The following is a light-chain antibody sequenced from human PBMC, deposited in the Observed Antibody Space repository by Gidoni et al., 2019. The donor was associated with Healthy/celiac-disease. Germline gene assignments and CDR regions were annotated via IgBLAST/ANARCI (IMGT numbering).Light chain of an antibody. CDR3: QQYNTLIT. CDR2: KAS. Sequence: DIQMTQSPSTLSASVGDRVTITCRASQSISSWLAWYQQKPGKAPKLLIYKASSLESGVPSRFSGSGSGTEFTLTISSLQPDDFATYYCQQYNTLITFXPXTKVDIK. CDR1: QSISSW. V-gene: IGKV1-5*03. J-gene: IGKJ3*01.